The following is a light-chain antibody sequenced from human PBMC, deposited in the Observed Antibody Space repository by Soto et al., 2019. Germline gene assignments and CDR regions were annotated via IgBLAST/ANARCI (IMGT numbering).Light chain of an antibody. CDR3: QQSYSTPYT. J-gene: IGKJ2*01. Sequence: DIQMTQSPSTLSASVGDRVTITCRASQSINSRLAWYQQKPGKAPNLLIYKASSLESGVPSRFSGGGSGKEFTLTISSMQPDDFATYYCQQSYSTPYTFGQGTKLEIK. CDR1: QSINSR. V-gene: IGKV1-5*03. CDR2: KAS.